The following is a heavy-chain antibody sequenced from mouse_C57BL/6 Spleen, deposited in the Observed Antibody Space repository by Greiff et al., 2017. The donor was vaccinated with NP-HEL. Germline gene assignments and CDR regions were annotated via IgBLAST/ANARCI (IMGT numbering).Heavy chain of an antibody. CDR1: GYTFTSYW. J-gene: IGHJ3*01. D-gene: IGHD1-1*01. V-gene: IGHV1-69*01. CDR2: IDPSASYT. Sequence: QVQLQQPGAELVMPGASVKLSCKASGYTFTSYWMHWVKQRPGQGLEWIGEIDPSASYTNYNQQFKGKSTLTVDKSSSTAYMQLSSLTSEDAAVYYCARRGSSYEGFAYWGQGTLVTVSA. CDR3: ARRGSSYEGFAY.